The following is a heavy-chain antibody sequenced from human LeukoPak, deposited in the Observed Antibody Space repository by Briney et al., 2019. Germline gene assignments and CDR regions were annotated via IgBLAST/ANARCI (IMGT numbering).Heavy chain of an antibody. CDR2: ISSSSSYI. D-gene: IGHD5-12*01. CDR3: AVDLYVDIVATILDWFGP. J-gene: IGHJ5*02. Sequence: PGGSLRLSCAASGFTFSSYSMTWVRQAPGKGLEWVSSISSSSSYIYYADSVKGRFTISRDNAMNSLYLLMNSLRAEDTAVYYCAVDLYVDIVATILDWFGPWGQGTLVTVSS. V-gene: IGHV3-21*01. CDR1: GFTFSSYS.